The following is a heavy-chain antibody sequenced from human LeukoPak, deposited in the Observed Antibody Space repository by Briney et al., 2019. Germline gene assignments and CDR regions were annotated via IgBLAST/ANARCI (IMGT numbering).Heavy chain of an antibody. Sequence: EEPLKISCKGSGYSFTSYWIGWVRQMPGKGLEWMGISYPCDSDTRYSPSFQGQVTISADKSISTAYLQWSSLKASDSAMYYCATNTMFRGIQAFDIWGQGTMVTVSS. D-gene: IGHD3-10*01. V-gene: IGHV5-51*01. CDR1: GYSFTSYW. CDR2: SYPCDSDT. CDR3: ATNTMFRGIQAFDI. J-gene: IGHJ3*02.